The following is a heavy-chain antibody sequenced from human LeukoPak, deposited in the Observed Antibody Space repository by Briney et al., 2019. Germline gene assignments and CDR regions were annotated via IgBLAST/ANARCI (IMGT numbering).Heavy chain of an antibody. Sequence: NVSGPTLVNPTQTLTLTCTFSGFSLSTSGVRVGWIRQPPGKALEWLALIYWDDDKRYSPSLRSRLTITKDTSKSQVVLTMTNMDPMDAATYFCAHSGAAESGFGYWGQGTLVTVSS. J-gene: IGHJ4*02. CDR2: IYWDDDK. CDR1: GFSLSTSGVR. D-gene: IGHD6-13*01. CDR3: AHSGAAESGFGY. V-gene: IGHV2-5*02.